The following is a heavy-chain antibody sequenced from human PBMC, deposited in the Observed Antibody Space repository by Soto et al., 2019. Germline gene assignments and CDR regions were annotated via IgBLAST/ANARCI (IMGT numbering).Heavy chain of an antibody. J-gene: IGHJ4*02. Sequence: QVQLVESGGGVVQPGRSLRLSCTASGFTFSRYAMHWVRQAPGKGLEWVATISYDGTNKYYADSVKGRFTISRDNSKNTLYRQMQSLRAEDTAVYYCASKGGSWRQPYFDYWGQGTLVTVSS. D-gene: IGHD6-13*01. CDR1: GFTFSRYA. V-gene: IGHV3-30-3*01. CDR2: ISYDGTNK. CDR3: ASKGGSWRQPYFDY.